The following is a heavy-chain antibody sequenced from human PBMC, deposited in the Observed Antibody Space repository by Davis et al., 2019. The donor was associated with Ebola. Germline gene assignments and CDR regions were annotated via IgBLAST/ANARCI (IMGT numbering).Heavy chain of an antibody. J-gene: IGHJ4*02. CDR3: ARIREYIYGDLFDS. CDR2: ISSRSSYI. CDR1: GFTFSTYS. V-gene: IGHV3-21*01. Sequence: GESLKISCAASGFTFSTYSMNWVRQAPGKGLEWVSSISSRSSYIYYADSVKGRFTISRDNSENTLHLQMNSLRPDDTAVYYCARIREYIYGDLFDSWGQGTLVTVSS. D-gene: IGHD5-18*01.